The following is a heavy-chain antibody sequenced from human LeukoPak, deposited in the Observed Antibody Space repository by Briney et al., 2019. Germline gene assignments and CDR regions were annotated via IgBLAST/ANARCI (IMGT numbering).Heavy chain of an antibody. V-gene: IGHV1-46*01. CDR3: ARPLFCAFDNCGYWLDP. J-gene: IGHJ5*02. D-gene: IGHD1-20*01. CDR2: INPNGDAT. Sequence: ASVKVSCKTSGYTFTKYLIHWVRQAPGQGLEWVGTINPNGDATNYAPRLQGRLTLTQDTSTSTVYMELRGLTPDDAAVYYCARPLFCAFDNCGYWLDPWGPGTLVTVSS. CDR1: GYTFTKYL.